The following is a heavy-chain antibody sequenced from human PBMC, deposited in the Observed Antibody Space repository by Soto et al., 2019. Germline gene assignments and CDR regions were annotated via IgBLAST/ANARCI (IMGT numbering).Heavy chain of an antibody. V-gene: IGHV1-46*01. D-gene: IGHD2-21*02. CDR3: ARELYSCGGDCPYYMDY. CDR2: ISLYHHST. J-gene: IGHJ4*02. CDR1: GYPFTDYF. Sequence: QAQLVQSGAEVKKPGASVRVSCKTSGYPFTDYFIHWVRQAPGQGLEWMGIISLYHHSTSYAQKCQGRLTVTADTYTTTVYVDLSSLTSEDSAVYWCARELYSCGGDCPYYMDYWCEGTLDTVSS.